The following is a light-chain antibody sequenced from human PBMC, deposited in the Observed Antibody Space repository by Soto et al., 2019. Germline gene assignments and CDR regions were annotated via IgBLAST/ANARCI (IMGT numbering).Light chain of an antibody. V-gene: IGLV2-11*01. CDR2: DVT. J-gene: IGLJ1*01. Sequence: QSALTQPRSVSGSPGQSVTISCTGSSSDVGGYDFVSWYQQHPGKAPKLLIYDVTKRPSGVPDRFSASRSGNTASLTISGLQSGDEAVYFCCSYARNYVDVFGTGTKVTVL. CDR3: CSYARNYVDV. CDR1: SSDVGGYDF.